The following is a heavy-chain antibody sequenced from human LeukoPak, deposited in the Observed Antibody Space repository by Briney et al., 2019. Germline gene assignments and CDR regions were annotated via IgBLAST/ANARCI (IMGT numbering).Heavy chain of an antibody. Sequence: GGSLRLSCAASGFTVSSNYMSWVRQAPGKGLEWVSVIYSGGSTYYADSVKGRFTISRDNAKNSLYLQMNSLRAEDTAVYYCAELGITMIGGVWGKGTAVTISS. V-gene: IGHV3-66*01. J-gene: IGHJ6*04. CDR3: AELGITMIGGV. CDR1: GFTVSSNY. CDR2: IYSGGST. D-gene: IGHD3-10*02.